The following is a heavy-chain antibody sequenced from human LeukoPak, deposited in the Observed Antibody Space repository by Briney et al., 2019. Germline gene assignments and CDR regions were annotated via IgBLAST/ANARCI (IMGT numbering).Heavy chain of an antibody. V-gene: IGHV4-4*07. CDR1: GGSISSSY. CDR3: ARDFGFGSA. D-gene: IGHD6-19*01. J-gene: IGHJ5*02. Sequence: SETLSLTCTVSGGSISSSYWSWIRQPAGKGLEWIGRIFTSGTTEYNPSLKSRVTMSVYTSKNQFSLKLTSVTAADTAVYYCARDFGFGSAWGQGALVTVSS. CDR2: IFTSGTT.